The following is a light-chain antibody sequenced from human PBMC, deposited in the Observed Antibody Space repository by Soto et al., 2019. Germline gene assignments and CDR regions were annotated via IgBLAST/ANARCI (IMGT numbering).Light chain of an antibody. J-gene: IGKJ4*01. CDR3: QQYYVIPVT. Sequence: IVMTQSPDSLAVSLGERATINCKSSKSVLYNSNNKNYLAWYQQKPGQPPKLIFYWASARETGVPDRFRGSGSGTDFTLTISSLQAEDVAISHCQQYYVIPVTFGGGNKVDIK. V-gene: IGKV4-1*01. CDR2: WAS. CDR1: KSVLYNSNNKNY.